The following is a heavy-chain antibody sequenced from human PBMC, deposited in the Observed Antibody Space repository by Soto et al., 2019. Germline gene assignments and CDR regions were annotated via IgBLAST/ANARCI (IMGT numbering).Heavy chain of an antibody. CDR3: ARGPTPIAVAGTGYFDL. CDR2: ISSSSSTI. J-gene: IGHJ2*01. D-gene: IGHD6-19*01. CDR1: GFTFSSYS. Sequence: EVQLVESGGGLVQPGGSLRLSCAASGFTFSSYSMNWVRQAPGKGLEWVSYISSSSSTIYYADSVKGRFTISRDNAKNSLYLQRNSLRAEDTAVYYCARGPTPIAVAGTGYFDLWGRGTLVTVSS. V-gene: IGHV3-48*01.